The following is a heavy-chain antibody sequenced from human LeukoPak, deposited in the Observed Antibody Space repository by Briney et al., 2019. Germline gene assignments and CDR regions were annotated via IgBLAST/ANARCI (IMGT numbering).Heavy chain of an antibody. V-gene: IGHV1-2*02. CDR2: INPNSGGT. CDR3: AMCLSGYYLGFDY. Sequence: ASVKVSCKASGYTFTGYYMHWVRQAPGQGLEWMGWINPNSGGTNYAQKFQGRVTMTRDTSISTAYMELSRLRSNDTAVYYCAMCLSGYYLGFDYWGQGTLVTVSS. D-gene: IGHD3-3*01. J-gene: IGHJ4*02. CDR1: GYTFTGYY.